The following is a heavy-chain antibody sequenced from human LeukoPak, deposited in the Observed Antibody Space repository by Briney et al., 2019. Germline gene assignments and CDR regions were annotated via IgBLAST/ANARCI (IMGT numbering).Heavy chain of an antibody. CDR1: GFTFDHYA. Sequence: GRSLRLSCSASGFTFDHYAMHWLPQVQGKGFVGVIGIYWNSDDRAHEVPVKGRFSVYRDTAKSSLYLEMQSLNAEDASFCYCTKCSSGLKRGCDFDFWRQGTVDSVP. D-gene: IGHD3-10*01. J-gene: IGHJ4*02. CDR2: IYWNSDDR. CDR3: TKCSSGLKRGCDFDF. V-gene: IGHV3-9*01.